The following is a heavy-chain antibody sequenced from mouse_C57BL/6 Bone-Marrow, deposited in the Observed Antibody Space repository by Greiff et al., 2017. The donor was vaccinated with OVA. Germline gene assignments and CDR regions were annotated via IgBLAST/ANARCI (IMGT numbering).Heavy chain of an antibody. CDR2: IYWDDDK. Sequence: QVTLKECGPGILQSSQTLSLTCSFSGFSLSTSGMGVSWIRQPSGKGLEWLAHIYWDDDKRTISKDTSRNQVFLKITSVDTADTATYYCARRGGSTTVVAHWYFDVWGTGTTVTVSS. CDR3: ARRGGSTTVVAHWYFDV. V-gene: IGHV8-12*01. D-gene: IGHD1-1*01. J-gene: IGHJ1*03. CDR1: GFSLSTSGMG.